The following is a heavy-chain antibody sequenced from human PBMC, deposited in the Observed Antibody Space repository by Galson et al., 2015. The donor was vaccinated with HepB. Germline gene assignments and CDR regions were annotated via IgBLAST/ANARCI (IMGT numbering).Heavy chain of an antibody. CDR3: ARGVGKTRLDP. J-gene: IGHJ5*02. D-gene: IGHD1-26*01. V-gene: IGHV4-59*09. CDR2: YSGST. Sequence: YSGSTNYNPSLRSRVTISVDTSKNQFSLRLRSVTAADSAVYYCARGVGKTRLDPWGQGTLVTVSS.